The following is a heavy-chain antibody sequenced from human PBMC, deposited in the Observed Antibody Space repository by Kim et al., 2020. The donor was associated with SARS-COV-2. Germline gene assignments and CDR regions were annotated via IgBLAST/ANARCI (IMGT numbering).Heavy chain of an antibody. D-gene: IGHD3-10*01. CDR3: ARQSVWLGEPAYYYAMDV. J-gene: IGHJ6*02. CDR1: GFTFSTYS. CDR2: ISISSSTI. Sequence: GGSLRLSCAASGFTFSTYSMNWVRQAPGKGLEWVSYISISSSTIYYADSVKGRFTISRDNAKNSLYLQMNSLRDEDTAVYYCARQSVWLGEPAYYYAMDVWGQGTTVTVSS. V-gene: IGHV3-48*02.